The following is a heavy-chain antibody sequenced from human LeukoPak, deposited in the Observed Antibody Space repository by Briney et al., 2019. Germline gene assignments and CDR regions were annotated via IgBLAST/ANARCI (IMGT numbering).Heavy chain of an antibody. Sequence: GGSLRLSCAASGFTFSSYAMSWVRQAPGKGLEWVSAISGSGGSTYCADSVKGRFTISRDNSKNTLYLQMNSLRAEDTAVYYCVRITMIVAENGFDYWGQGTLVTVSS. D-gene: IGHD3-22*01. J-gene: IGHJ4*02. CDR2: ISGSGGST. V-gene: IGHV3-23*01. CDR3: VRITMIVAENGFDY. CDR1: GFTFSSYA.